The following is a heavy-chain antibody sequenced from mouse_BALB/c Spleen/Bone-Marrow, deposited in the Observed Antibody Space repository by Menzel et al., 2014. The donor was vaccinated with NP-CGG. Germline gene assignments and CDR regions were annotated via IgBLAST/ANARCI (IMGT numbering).Heavy chain of an antibody. CDR1: GFDFSRYW. D-gene: IGHD2-3*01. J-gene: IGHJ3*01. CDR3: ARLGYYGWFAY. V-gene: IGHV4-1*02. CDR2: INPESNTI. Sequence: VQLQQSGGGLVQPGGSLKLSCAASGFDFSRYWMSWVRQAPGKGLQWIGEINPESNTINYSPSLKDKFIISRDNAKSTLYLQMSKVKSEDAALYCCARLGYYGWFAYWGQGTLVTVSA.